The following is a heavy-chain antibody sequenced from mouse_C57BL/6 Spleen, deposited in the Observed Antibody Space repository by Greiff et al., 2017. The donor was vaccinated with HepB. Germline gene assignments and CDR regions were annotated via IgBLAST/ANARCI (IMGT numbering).Heavy chain of an antibody. CDR3: ARVYDYDEAWFAY. V-gene: IGHV1-64*01. J-gene: IGHJ3*01. CDR1: GYTFTSYW. CDR2: IHPNSGST. Sequence: QVQLQQPGAELVKPGASVKLSCKASGYTFTSYWMHWVKQRPGQGLEWIGMIHPNSGSTNYNEKFKSKATLTVDKSSSTAYMQLSSLTSEDSAVYYCARVYDYDEAWFAYWGQGTLVTVSA. D-gene: IGHD2-4*01.